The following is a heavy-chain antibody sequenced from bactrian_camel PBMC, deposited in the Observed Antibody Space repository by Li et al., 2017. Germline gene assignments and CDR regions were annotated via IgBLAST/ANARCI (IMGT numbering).Heavy chain of an antibody. J-gene: IGHJ4*01. CDR1: EWKYKHSDKYC. Sequence: HVQLVESGGGSVQAGGSLRLSCVFSEWKYKHSDKYCMGWFRQAPGKEREGVAAIDCDGITSAADSVKGRFTISQDKAKHMLYLQMDSLRTEDTAMYYCASDPCSTFRGLGQDEYDYWGQGTQVTVS. CDR3: ASDPCSTFRGLGQDEYDY. D-gene: IGHD1*01. CDR2: IDCDGIT. V-gene: IGHV3S53*01.